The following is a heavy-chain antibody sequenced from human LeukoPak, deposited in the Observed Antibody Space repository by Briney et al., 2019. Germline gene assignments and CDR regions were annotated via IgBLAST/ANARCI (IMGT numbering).Heavy chain of an antibody. V-gene: IGHV4-39*07. CDR3: ATVMTTYYYDSSGYYYDY. J-gene: IGHJ4*02. D-gene: IGHD3-22*01. CDR1: GGSISSSSYY. CDR2: IYYSGST. Sequence: SETLSLTCTVSGGSISSSSYYWGWIRQPPGKGLEWIGSIYYSGSTYYNPSLKSRVTISVDTSKNQFSLKLSSVTAADTAVYYCATVMTTYYYDSSGYYYDYWGQGTLVTVSS.